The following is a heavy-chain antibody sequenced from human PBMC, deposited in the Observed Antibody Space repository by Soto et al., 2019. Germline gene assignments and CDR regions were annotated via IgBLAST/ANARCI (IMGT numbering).Heavy chain of an antibody. CDR1: GFTFSSYA. CDR3: AKDFLYGSGSYYSQRYYYMDV. D-gene: IGHD3-10*01. Sequence: GSLRLSCAASGFTFSSYAMSWVRQAPGKGLEWVSAISGSGGSTYYADSVKGRFTISRDNSKNTLYLQMNSLRAEDTAVYYCAKDFLYGSGSYYSQRYYYMDVWGKGTTVTVSS. J-gene: IGHJ6*03. V-gene: IGHV3-23*01. CDR2: ISGSGGST.